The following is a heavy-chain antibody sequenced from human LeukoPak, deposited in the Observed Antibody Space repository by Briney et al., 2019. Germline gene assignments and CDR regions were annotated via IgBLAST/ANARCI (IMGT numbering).Heavy chain of an antibody. V-gene: IGHV3-23*01. D-gene: IGHD2-2*01. CDR1: GFTFNNYA. J-gene: IGHJ4*02. CDR3: AKIPKGGYFDS. CDR2: ISPSGDST. Sequence: PGGSLRLSCAASGFTFNNYAMNWVRQAPGKGLVWVSHISPSGDSTYYADSVKGRFTISRDSSKNALSLQMNSLRAEDTAVYYCAKIPKGGYFDSWGQGTLVTVSS.